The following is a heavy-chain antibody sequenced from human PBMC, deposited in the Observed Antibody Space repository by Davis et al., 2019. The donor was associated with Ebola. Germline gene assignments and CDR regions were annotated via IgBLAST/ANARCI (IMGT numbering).Heavy chain of an antibody. J-gene: IGHJ4*02. Sequence: GESLKISCTASGFTFGDYAMSWVRQAPGKGLEWVGFIRSKAYGGTTEYAASVKGRFTISRDDSKNTAYLQMNSLKTEDTAVYYCTASGYSSSWYSDYWGQGTLVTVSS. CDR3: TASGYSSSWYSDY. D-gene: IGHD6-13*01. CDR2: IRSKAYGGTT. CDR1: GFTFGDYA. V-gene: IGHV3-49*04.